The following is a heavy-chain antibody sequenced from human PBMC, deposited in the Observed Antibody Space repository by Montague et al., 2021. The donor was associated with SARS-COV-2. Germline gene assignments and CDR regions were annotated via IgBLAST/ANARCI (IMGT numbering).Heavy chain of an antibody. Sequence: SLRLSCATSGFVFNSLAFHWIRQTPGKGPEWVALISYDGVTQYYADSVKGRFSVSRDSAKRTVHLQMNSLTTEDTGIYYCSSDRHGDDLRFVYWGHGTRVIVSS. CDR3: SSDRHGDDLRFVY. J-gene: IGHJ5*01. CDR2: ISYDGVTQ. V-gene: IGHV3-30-3*01. D-gene: IGHD3-10*01. CDR1: GFVFNSLA.